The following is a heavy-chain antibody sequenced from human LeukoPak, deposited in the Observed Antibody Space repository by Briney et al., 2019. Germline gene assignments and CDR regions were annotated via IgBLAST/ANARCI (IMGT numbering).Heavy chain of an antibody. V-gene: IGHV3-74*01. J-gene: IGHJ4*02. CDR1: GFTFSSYV. D-gene: IGHD5-24*01. Sequence: GGSLRLSCETTGFTFSSYVMHWVRRTPGKGLVWVSRISHDGFISYADSVKGRFTISRDNAKNTLILQMNSLRAEDTAVYYCARDWVYKIDYWGRGTLVTVSS. CDR3: ARDWVYKIDY. CDR2: ISHDGFI.